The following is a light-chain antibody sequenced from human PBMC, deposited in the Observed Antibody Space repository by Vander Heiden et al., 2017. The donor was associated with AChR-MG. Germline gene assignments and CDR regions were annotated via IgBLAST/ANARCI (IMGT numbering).Light chain of an antibody. V-gene: IGKV1-9*01. CDR2: DAS. J-gene: IGKJ2*01. Sequence: DIQLTQSPSLLSASVGDRVTITCRASQGIRSYLAWYQQKPGKAPKLLIYDASTLQSGVPSRFSGSGSGTEFTLTISSLQPEDFATYYCQQVKSYPRTFGQGTKLEIK. CDR3: QQVKSYPRT. CDR1: QGIRSY.